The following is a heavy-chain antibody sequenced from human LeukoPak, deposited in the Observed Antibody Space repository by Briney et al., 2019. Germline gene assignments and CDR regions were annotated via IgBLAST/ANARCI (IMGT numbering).Heavy chain of an antibody. CDR2: IYSGGST. Sequence: GGSLRLSCAASGFTVSSNYMSWVRQAPGKGLEWVSVIYSGGSTYYADSVKGRFTISRDNSKNTLYLQMNSLRAEDTAVYYCARAGYSSSWYQFDYWGQGTLVTVSS. D-gene: IGHD6-13*01. CDR3: ARAGYSSSWYQFDY. J-gene: IGHJ4*02. V-gene: IGHV3-53*01. CDR1: GFTVSSNY.